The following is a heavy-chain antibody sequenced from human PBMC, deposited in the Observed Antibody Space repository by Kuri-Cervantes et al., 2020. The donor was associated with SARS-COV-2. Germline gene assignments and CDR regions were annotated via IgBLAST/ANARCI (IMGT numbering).Heavy chain of an antibody. Sequence: GGSLRLSCATSGFTVSREYMSWVRQAPGKGLEWVSLIYSAGNTYYAASVKGRFTISRDDSNNTLYLQMNSLRAEDTAVYYCARVEMAAQIDYWGQGTLVTVSS. J-gene: IGHJ4*02. CDR3: ARVEMAAQIDY. D-gene: IGHD5-24*01. CDR2: IYSAGNT. CDR1: GFTVSREY. V-gene: IGHV3-53*01.